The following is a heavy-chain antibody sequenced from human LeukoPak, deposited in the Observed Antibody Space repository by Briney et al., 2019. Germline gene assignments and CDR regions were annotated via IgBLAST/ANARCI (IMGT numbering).Heavy chain of an antibody. D-gene: IGHD2-15*01. CDR2: IYYCGST. CDR3: AMGGYCSGGSCYPNWFDP. J-gene: IGHJ5*02. V-gene: IGHV4-30-4*01. Sequence: PSETLSLTCTVSGGSISSGDYYWSWIRQPPGKGLEWIGYIYYCGSTYYNPSLKSRVTISVDTSKNQFSLKLSSVTAADTAVYYCAMGGYCSGGSCYPNWFDPWGQGTLVTVSS. CDR1: GGSISSGDYY.